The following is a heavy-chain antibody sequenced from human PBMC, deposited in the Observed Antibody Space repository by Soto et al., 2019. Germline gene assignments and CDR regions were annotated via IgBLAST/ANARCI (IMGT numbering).Heavy chain of an antibody. CDR3: AGDDTTAAFDI. Sequence: GGSLRLSCAASGFTFSSYAMHWVRQVPGKGLEWVAFISFDETNKYYAESVKGRFTISRDNSRKTLYLQMNSLRGEDTAVYYCAGDDTTAAFDIWGRGTMVTVSS. V-gene: IGHV3-30-3*01. D-gene: IGHD1-26*01. CDR1: GFTFSSYA. CDR2: ISFDETNK. J-gene: IGHJ3*02.